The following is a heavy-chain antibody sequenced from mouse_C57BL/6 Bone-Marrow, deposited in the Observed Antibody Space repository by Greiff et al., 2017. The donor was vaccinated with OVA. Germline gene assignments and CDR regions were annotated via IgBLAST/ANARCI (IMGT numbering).Heavy chain of an antibody. CDR3: ARHEVYGNSFDY. Sequence: VQLQQSGADLVQPGGSVKLSCTASGYTFTEYSIHWVQQRSGQGLEWIGWFYSGSGSIKYIEYFKDKVTWTADKSTSKVYMELSRLTSEHSAVDICARHEVYGNSFDYWGQGTTLTVSS. CDR2: FYSGSGSI. D-gene: IGHD2-1*01. CDR1: GYTFTEYS. J-gene: IGHJ2*01. V-gene: IGHV1-62-2*01.